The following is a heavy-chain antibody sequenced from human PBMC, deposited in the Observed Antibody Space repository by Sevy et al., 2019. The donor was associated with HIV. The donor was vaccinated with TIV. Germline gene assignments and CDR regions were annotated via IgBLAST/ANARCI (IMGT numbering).Heavy chain of an antibody. CDR3: ARVLLVVVPAARNYYYYGMDV. V-gene: IGHV1-69*13. Sequence: ASVKVSCKASGGTFSSYAISWVRQAPGQGLEWMGGIIPIFGTANYAQKFQGRVTITADESTSTAYMELSSLRSEDTAVYYCARVLLVVVPAARNYYYYGMDVWGQGTTVTVSS. CDR1: GGTFSSYA. J-gene: IGHJ6*02. CDR2: IIPIFGTA. D-gene: IGHD2-2*01.